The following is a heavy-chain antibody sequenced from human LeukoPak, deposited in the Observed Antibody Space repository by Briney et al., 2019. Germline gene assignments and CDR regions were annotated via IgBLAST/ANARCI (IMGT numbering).Heavy chain of an antibody. J-gene: IGHJ4*02. CDR1: GGTFSSYA. D-gene: IGHD6-19*01. V-gene: IGHV1-69*13. Sequence: SVKVSCKASGGTFSSYAISWVRQAPGQGLEWMGGIIPIFGTANYAQKFQGRVTITADESTSTAYMELRSLRSDDTAVYYCARGRGWYGLVDYWGQGTLVTVSP. CDR3: ARGRGWYGLVDY. CDR2: IIPIFGTA.